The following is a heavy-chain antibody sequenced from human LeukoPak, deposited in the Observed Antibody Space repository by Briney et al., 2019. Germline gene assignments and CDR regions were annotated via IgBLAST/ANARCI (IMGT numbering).Heavy chain of an antibody. D-gene: IGHD6-19*01. CDR3: ARVLYSSSSDDMDV. CDR2: IKQDGSKT. V-gene: IGHV3-7*01. Sequence: GGSLRLSCAASGFIFSNYWMSWARPAPGKGLEWVANIKQDGSKTYYVGSVRGRFTISRDNAKNSLYLQMNGLRTEDTAVYYCARVLYSSSSDDMDVWGTGTTVTVS. CDR1: GFIFSNYW. J-gene: IGHJ6*03.